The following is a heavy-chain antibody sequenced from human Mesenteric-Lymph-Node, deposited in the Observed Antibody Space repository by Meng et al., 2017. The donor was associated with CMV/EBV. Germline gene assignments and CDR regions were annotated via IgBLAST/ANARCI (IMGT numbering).Heavy chain of an antibody. CDR3: AREDYCTEDVCSPGYTSGWSPFDN. D-gene: IGHD6-19*01. CDR2: IRSKAYGGTT. J-gene: IGHJ4*02. V-gene: IGHV3-49*04. CDR1: GFTFGDYA. Sequence: GESLKISCTASGFTFGDYAMNWVRQAPGKGLEWVGFIRSKAYGGTTAYAASVKGRFIISRDDSKSIAFLQVSSLKTEDTAVYYCAREDYCTEDVCSPGYTSGWSPFDNWGQGTLVTVSS.